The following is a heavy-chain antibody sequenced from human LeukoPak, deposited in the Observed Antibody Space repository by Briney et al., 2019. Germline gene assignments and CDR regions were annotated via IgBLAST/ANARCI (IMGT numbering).Heavy chain of an antibody. CDR3: AKDLRPDILTGSPFDY. CDR1: GFTFNSYG. CDR2: ISGSGDRT. V-gene: IGHV3-23*01. D-gene: IGHD3-9*01. Sequence: GASLRLSCAASGFTFNSYGMSWVRQAPGKGLEWLSVISGSGDRTYYAGSVKGRFTVSRDNSKNTLYLQMNSLRAEDTAVYYCAKDLRPDILTGSPFDYWGQGSLVTVSS. J-gene: IGHJ4*02.